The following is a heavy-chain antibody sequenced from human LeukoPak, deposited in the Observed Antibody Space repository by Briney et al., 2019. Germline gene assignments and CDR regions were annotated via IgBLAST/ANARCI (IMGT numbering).Heavy chain of an antibody. CDR2: IYYSGNT. Sequence: PSETLSLTCTVSGGSISSSDYYWGWIRQPPGKGLEGIGSIYYSGNTFYNPALKRRVTISVDSPKNQFSLKLNSVTAADTAVYYCARPENVSGWDAFDIWGQGTMVTVSS. J-gene: IGHJ3*02. CDR1: GGSISSSDYY. V-gene: IGHV4-39*07. D-gene: IGHD6-19*01. CDR3: ARPENVSGWDAFDI.